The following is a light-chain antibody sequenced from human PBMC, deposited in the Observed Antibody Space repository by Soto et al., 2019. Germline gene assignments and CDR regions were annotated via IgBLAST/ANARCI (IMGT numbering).Light chain of an antibody. CDR3: QQSYTAPLT. V-gene: IGKV1-39*01. J-gene: IGKJ4*01. CDR2: GAS. CDR1: QSIRSY. Sequence: DIQMTQSPSSLSASVGDRVTITCRASQSIRSYLNWYRQKPGKAPELLIYGASSLQSGVPARFSGSGYGTDFTLTISSLQAEDFATYHCQQSYTAPLTFGGGTKVEI.